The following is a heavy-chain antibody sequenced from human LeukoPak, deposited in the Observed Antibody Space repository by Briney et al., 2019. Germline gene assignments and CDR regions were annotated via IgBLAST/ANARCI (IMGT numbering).Heavy chain of an antibody. CDR2: ISWNSGSI. CDR1: GFTFDDYA. J-gene: IGHJ4*02. CDR3: AKDSALDDSYGTLDY. D-gene: IGHD5-18*01. Sequence: GGSLRLSCAASGFTFDDYAMHWVRQAPGKGLEWVSGISWNSGSIGYADSVKGRFTISRDNAKNSLYLQMNSLRAEDTALYYCAKDSALDDSYGTLDYWGQGTLVTVSS. V-gene: IGHV3-9*01.